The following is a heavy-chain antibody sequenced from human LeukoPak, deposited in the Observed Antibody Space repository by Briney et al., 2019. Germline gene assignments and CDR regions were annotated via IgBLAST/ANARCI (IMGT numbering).Heavy chain of an antibody. V-gene: IGHV3-11*03. J-gene: IGHJ3*02. CDR1: GFTFSDNY. D-gene: IGHD2-15*01. Sequence: GGSLRLSCAASGFTFSDNYMSWIRLAPGKGLEGLGYISSSSTYTQHADPVKGRYTISRDNAKNSLYLQMNSLRADDTAVYYCARSLGYCSGGHCYYAFDIWGQGTMVTVSS. CDR2: ISSSSTYT. CDR3: ARSLGYCSGGHCYYAFDI.